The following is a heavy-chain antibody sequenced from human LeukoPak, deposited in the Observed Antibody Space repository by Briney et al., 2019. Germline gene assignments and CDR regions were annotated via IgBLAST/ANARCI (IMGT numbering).Heavy chain of an antibody. CDR2: IYPGDSDT. J-gene: IGHJ4*02. CDR3: ARTPPYYGSGSYFRAPFDY. V-gene: IGHV5-51*01. D-gene: IGHD3-10*01. CDR1: GYSFTSYW. Sequence: GESLKISCKGSGYSFTSYWIGWVRQMPGKGLEWMGIIYPGDSDTTYSPSFQGQVTISTDKSISTAYLQWSSLKASDTAMYYCARTPPYYGSGSYFRAPFDYWGQGTLVTVSS.